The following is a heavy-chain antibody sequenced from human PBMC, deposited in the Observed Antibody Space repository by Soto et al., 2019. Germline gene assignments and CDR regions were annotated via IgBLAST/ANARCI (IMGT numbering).Heavy chain of an antibody. Sequence: QVQLQESGPGLVKPSETLSLTCTVSGGSISIYYWSWIRQPPGKGLDWIGYIYYSGSTNYNPSLKSRVTISVDTSKNQFSLKLSSVTAADTAVYYCARDDGDYTDYWGQGTLVTVSS. CDR3: ARDDGDYTDY. D-gene: IGHD4-17*01. V-gene: IGHV4-59*01. J-gene: IGHJ4*02. CDR1: GGSISIYY. CDR2: IYYSGST.